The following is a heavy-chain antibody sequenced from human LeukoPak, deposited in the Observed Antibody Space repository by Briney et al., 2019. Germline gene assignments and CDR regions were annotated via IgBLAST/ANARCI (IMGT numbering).Heavy chain of an antibody. Sequence: SETLSLTCTVSGGSISSYYWSWIRQPPGKGLEWIGYIYHSGSTYYNPSLKSRVTISVDRSKNQFSLKLSSVTAADTAVYYCARARDYYDSSGYYHPIDYWGQGTLVTVSS. CDR1: GGSISSYY. D-gene: IGHD3-22*01. V-gene: IGHV4-59*12. CDR3: ARARDYYDSSGYYHPIDY. CDR2: IYHSGST. J-gene: IGHJ4*02.